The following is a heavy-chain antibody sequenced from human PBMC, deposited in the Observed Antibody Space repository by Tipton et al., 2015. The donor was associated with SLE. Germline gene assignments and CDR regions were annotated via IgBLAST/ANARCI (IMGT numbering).Heavy chain of an antibody. J-gene: IGHJ4*02. CDR3: ARVGVVTPFDY. CDR1: GGSISSYY. D-gene: IGHD4-23*01. V-gene: IGHV4-34*01. CDR2: INHSGST. Sequence: TLSLTCTVSGGSISSYYWSWIRQPPGKGLEWIGEINHSGSTNYNPSLKSRVTISVDTSKNQFSLKLSSVTAADTAVYYCARVGVVTPFDYWGQGTLVTVSS.